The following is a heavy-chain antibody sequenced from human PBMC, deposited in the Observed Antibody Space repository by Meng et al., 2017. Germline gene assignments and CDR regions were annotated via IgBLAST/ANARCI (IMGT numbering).Heavy chain of an antibody. V-gene: IGHV1-2*06. D-gene: IGHD6-25*01. CDR3: ARDEDISAAGKLFGDY. CDR2: INPKSGDT. Sequence: SVTVSCQPSGYNLPDYYIHWVRRAPGQGLEWMGRINPKSGDTHYAQKFQARVTMTGDTSISTAYMELSGLRSDDTAMYYCARDEDISAAGKLFGDYWGQGTLVTVSS. CDR1: GYNLPDYY. J-gene: IGHJ4*02.